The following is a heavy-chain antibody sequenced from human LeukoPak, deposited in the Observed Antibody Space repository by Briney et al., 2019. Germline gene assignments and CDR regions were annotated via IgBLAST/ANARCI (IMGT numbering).Heavy chain of an antibody. J-gene: IGHJ4*02. CDR1: GFTLSNSA. CDR3: ARDGKRYYDILTGYYRYNGY. Sequence: GGSLRLSCAASGFTLSNSAMTWVRQVPGKGLEWVSVIYSGGSTYYADSVKGRFTISRDNSKNTLYLQMNSLRAEDTAVYYCARDGKRYYDILTGYYRYNGYWGQGTLVTVSS. CDR2: IYSGGST. V-gene: IGHV3-53*01. D-gene: IGHD3-9*01.